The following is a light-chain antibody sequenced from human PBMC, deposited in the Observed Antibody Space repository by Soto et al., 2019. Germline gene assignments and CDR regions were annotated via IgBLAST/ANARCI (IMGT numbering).Light chain of an antibody. CDR1: QGINSW. V-gene: IGKV1-12*01. CDR3: QQYNSYWT. J-gene: IGKJ1*01. Sequence: IQMTQPPSSVSASVGDRVTLTCRASQGINSWLAWYQQRPGKAPKLLIYAASSLQSGVPSRFSGSGSGTEFTLTISSLQPDDFATYYCQQYNSYWTFGQGTKV. CDR2: AAS.